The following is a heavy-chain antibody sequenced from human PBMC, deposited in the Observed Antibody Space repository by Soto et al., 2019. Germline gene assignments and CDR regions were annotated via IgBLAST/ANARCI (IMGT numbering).Heavy chain of an antibody. CDR3: ARSNWNDVEWFDP. Sequence: PSETLSLTCTVSGGSISSGGYYWSWIRQHPGKGLEWIGYIYYSGSTYYNPSLKSRVTISVDTSKNQFSLQLNSVTPEDTAVYYCARSNWNDVEWFDPWGQGTLVTVSS. V-gene: IGHV4-31*03. J-gene: IGHJ5*02. D-gene: IGHD1-20*01. CDR2: IYYSGST. CDR1: GGSISSGGYY.